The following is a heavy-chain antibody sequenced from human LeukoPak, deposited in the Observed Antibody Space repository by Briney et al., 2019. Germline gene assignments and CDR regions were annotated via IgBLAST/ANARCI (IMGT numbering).Heavy chain of an antibody. CDR3: ARGILYYYDSSGYLGLHMDV. D-gene: IGHD3-22*01. V-gene: IGHV4-61*02. CDR2: IYTSGST. J-gene: IGHJ6*03. CDR1: GGSISSGSYY. Sequence: SETLSLTCTVSGGSISSGSYYWSWIRQPAGKGLEWIGRIYTSGSTNYNPSLKSRVTISLDTSKNQFSLKLSSVTAADTAVYYCARGILYYYDSSGYLGLHMDVWGKGTTVTISS.